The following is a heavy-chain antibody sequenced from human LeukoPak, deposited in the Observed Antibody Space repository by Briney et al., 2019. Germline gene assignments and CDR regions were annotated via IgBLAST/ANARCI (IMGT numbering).Heavy chain of an antibody. CDR3: ASNSGGDD. D-gene: IGHD6-25*01. V-gene: IGHV3-7*01. CDR1: GFSFTTYW. CDR2: IKPDGSEK. J-gene: IGHJ4*02. Sequence: GGSLILSCAASGFSFTTYWMTWVRQAPGKGLEWVANIKPDGSEKYYVGSVKGRFTISRDNAKTSLYLQMNRLRVEDTAVYYCASNSGGDDWGQGTLVTVSS.